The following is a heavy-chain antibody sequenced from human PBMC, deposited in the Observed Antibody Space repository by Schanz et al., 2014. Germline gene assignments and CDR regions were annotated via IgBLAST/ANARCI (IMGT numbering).Heavy chain of an antibody. V-gene: IGHV1-18*01. Sequence: QIQLVQSGPEVKKPGATVKVSCKASGYIFLNSGISWVRQAPGQGLEWMGWISVYNHNKEYDQKFQGRVTMTTDTSTSTAYMELSSLRSEDTAVYSCARSAGRDFWSGYYTRFDYWGQGTLVTVSS. CDR1: GYIFLNSG. D-gene: IGHD3-3*01. CDR3: ARSAGRDFWSGYYTRFDY. CDR2: ISVYNHNK. J-gene: IGHJ4*02.